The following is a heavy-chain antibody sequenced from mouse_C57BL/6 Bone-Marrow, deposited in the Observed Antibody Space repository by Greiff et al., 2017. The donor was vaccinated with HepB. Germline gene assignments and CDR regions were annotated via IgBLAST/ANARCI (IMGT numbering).Heavy chain of an antibody. CDR2: ISSGSSTI. Sequence: EVMLVESGGGLVKPGGSLKLSCAASGFTFSDYGMHWARQAPEKGLEWVAYISSGSSTIYYADTVKGRFTISRDKAKNTLCLQMTSLRSEDTAMYYCARPGYYYGSSYGFAYGGQGTLVTVSA. CDR1: GFTFSDYG. CDR3: ARPGYYYGSSYGFAY. V-gene: IGHV5-17*01. J-gene: IGHJ3*01. D-gene: IGHD1-1*01.